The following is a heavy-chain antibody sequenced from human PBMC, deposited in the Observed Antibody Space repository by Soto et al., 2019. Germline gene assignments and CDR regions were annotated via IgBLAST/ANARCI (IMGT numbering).Heavy chain of an antibody. Sequence: EVQLLESGGGLVQPGGSLRLSCAASGFTFSAYAMTWVRQAPGKGLEYVSGIVDDGGRAFYEDSVKGRFTISRDNSKNTLYLQMNSLRVXDTAXXXXAXXXXXXXSVXSDFQHWGQGTLVTV. CDR3: AXXXXXXXSVXSDFQH. D-gene: IGHD3-3*01. V-gene: IGHV3-23*01. CDR2: IVDDGGRA. J-gene: IGHJ1*01. CDR1: GFTFSAYA.